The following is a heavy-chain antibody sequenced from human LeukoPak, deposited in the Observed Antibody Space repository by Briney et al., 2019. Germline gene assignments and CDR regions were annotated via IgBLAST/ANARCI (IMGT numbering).Heavy chain of an antibody. J-gene: IGHJ4*02. Sequence: ASVKVSCKASGYTFTRFYIHWVRQAPGQGLEWMGLINPNSGSTNFAQKFQGRVTMTRDMSTSTVYMELSSLRSEDTAVYYCARDPEGYSSGWSFSYFDYRGQGTLVTVSS. CDR1: GYTFTRFY. CDR3: ARDPEGYSSGWSFSYFDY. CDR2: INPNSGST. D-gene: IGHD6-19*01. V-gene: IGHV1-46*01.